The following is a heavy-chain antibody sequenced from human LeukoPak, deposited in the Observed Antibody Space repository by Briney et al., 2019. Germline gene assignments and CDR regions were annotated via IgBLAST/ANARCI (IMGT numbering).Heavy chain of an antibody. CDR3: ARETSSGWYDY. J-gene: IGHJ4*02. CDR1: GGSISSYY. CDR2: IYTSGST. D-gene: IGHD6-19*01. Sequence: SETPSLTCTVSGGSISSYYWSWIRQPAGKGLEWIGRIYTSGSTNYNLSLKSRVTISVDKSKNQFSLKLSSVTAADTAVYYCARETSSGWYDYWGQGTLVTVSS. V-gene: IGHV4-4*07.